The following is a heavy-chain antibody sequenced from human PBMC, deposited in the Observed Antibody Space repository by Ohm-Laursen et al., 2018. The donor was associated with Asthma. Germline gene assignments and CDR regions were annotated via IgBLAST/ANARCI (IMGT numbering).Heavy chain of an antibody. J-gene: IGHJ4*02. Sequence: SLRLSCAASGFTFSSHWMSWVRQAPGKGLEWLANIKEDGSDKHYVDPVRGRFTISRDNAKNSVYLQMDSLGAEDTAVYFCASDTHWNSDSPGSGYWGQGTLVTVSS. CDR2: IKEDGSDK. V-gene: IGHV3-7*01. D-gene: IGHD3-10*01. CDR1: GFTFSSHW. CDR3: ASDTHWNSDSPGSGY.